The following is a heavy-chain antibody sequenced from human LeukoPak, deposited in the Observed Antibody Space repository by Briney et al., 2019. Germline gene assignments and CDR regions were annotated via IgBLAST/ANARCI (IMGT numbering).Heavy chain of an antibody. J-gene: IGHJ6*02. CDR1: GFTFSSYS. Sequence: GGSLRLSCAASGFTFSSYSMNWVRQAPGKGLEWVSSISSSSSYIYYADSVKGRFTISRDNAKNSLYLQMNSLRAEDTAVYYCARDGFLEWLLYGDYYYGMDVWGQGTTVTVSS. CDR3: ARDGFLEWLLYGDYYYGMDV. V-gene: IGHV3-21*01. CDR2: ISSSSSYI. D-gene: IGHD3-3*01.